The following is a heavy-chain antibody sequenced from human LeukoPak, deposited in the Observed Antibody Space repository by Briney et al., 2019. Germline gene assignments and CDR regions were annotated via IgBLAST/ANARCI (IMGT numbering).Heavy chain of an antibody. J-gene: IGHJ4*02. CDR1: GFTFSSYG. D-gene: IGHD2-2*01. Sequence: GGSLRLSCAASGFTFSSYGMQWVRQAPGKGGEGVAGISYDGSNKYYADSVKGRFTISRDNSKNTLYLQMNSLRAEDTAVYYCAKDMCSSTSCYRALDYWGQGTLVTVSS. CDR2: ISYDGSNK. V-gene: IGHV3-30*18. CDR3: AKDMCSSTSCYRALDY.